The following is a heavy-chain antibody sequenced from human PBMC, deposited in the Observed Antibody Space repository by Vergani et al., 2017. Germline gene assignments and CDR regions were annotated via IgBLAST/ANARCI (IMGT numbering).Heavy chain of an antibody. D-gene: IGHD5-18*01. J-gene: IGHJ6*02. V-gene: IGHV3-21*04. Sequence: EVQLVESGGGLVKPGGSLRLSCAASGFTFSSYSMNWVRQAPGKGLEWVSSISSSSSYIYYADSVKGRFTISRDNAKNSLYLQMNSLRAEDTAVYYCARDRYSYGSPGGMDVWGQGTTVTVSS. CDR3: ARDRYSYGSPGGMDV. CDR2: ISSSSSYI. CDR1: GFTFSSYS.